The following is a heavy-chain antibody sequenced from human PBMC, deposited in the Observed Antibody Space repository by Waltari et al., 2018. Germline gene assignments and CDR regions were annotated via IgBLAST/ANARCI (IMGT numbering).Heavy chain of an antibody. CDR1: GGSISSYY. J-gene: IGHJ4*02. V-gene: IGHV4-59*01. CDR3: ASERNSGEGNYFDY. D-gene: IGHD3-10*01. Sequence: QVQLQESGPGLVKPSETLSLTCTVPGGSISSYYWRWIRQPPGTGLEWLGYRYYSGSTDYTPSLERRVTISVDTSKNQFSLKLSSVTAADTAVYYGASERNSGEGNYFDYWGQGTLVTVSS. CDR2: RYYSGST.